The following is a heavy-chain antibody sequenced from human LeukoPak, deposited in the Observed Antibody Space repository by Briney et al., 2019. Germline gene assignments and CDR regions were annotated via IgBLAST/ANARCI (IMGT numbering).Heavy chain of an antibody. CDR1: GFTFSSYV. V-gene: IGHV3-30-3*01. CDR3: ARVGGEYDYVWGSYRYSYFDY. Sequence: PGRSLRLSCAASGFTFSSYVMHWVRQAPGKGLEWVAVISYDGSNKYYADSVKGRFTISRDNSKNTLYLQMNSLRAEDTAVYYCARVGGEYDYVWGSYRYSYFDYWGQGTLVTVSS. J-gene: IGHJ4*02. D-gene: IGHD3-16*02. CDR2: ISYDGSNK.